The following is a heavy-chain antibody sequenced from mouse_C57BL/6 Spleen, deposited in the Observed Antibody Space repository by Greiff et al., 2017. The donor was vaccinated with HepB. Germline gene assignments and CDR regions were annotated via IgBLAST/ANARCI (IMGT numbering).Heavy chain of an antibody. CDR1: GYTFTSYW. V-gene: IGHV1-5*01. D-gene: IGHD2-4*01. CDR2: IYPGNSDT. CDR3: TRGYYDYDEGFYYFDY. J-gene: IGHJ2*01. Sequence: VQLQQSGTVLARPGASVKMSCKTSGYTFTSYWMHWVKQRPGQGLEWIGAIYPGNSDTSYNQKFKGKAKLTAVTSASTAYMELSSLTNEDSAVYYCTRGYYDYDEGFYYFDYWGQGPTLTVSS.